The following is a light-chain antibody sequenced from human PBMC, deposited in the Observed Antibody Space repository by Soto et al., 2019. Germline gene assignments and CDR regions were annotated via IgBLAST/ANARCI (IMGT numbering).Light chain of an antibody. CDR2: DAS. CDR1: QSISDSS. Sequence: EVVLTQSPGTLSLSPGERATLSCRASQSISDSSLAWYQQKVGQAPRLLIYDASNRATGIPARFSGSGSGTDFTLTISSLEPEDFAVYYCQQRRNWPPLTFGGGTKVEIK. J-gene: IGKJ4*01. V-gene: IGKV3-11*01. CDR3: QQRRNWPPLT.